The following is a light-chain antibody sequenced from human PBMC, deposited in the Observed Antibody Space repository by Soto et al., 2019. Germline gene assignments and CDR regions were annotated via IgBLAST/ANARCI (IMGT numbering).Light chain of an antibody. CDR3: QQYGSSPLT. CDR2: GAS. J-gene: IGKJ4*01. Sequence: EIVLTQSPGTLSLSPGQRATLSCRASQSVSSSYLAWYQRQPGQSPRLLIYGASSRATGIPDRFSGSGSGTDFTLTISRLEPEDFAVYYCQQYGSSPLTFGGGTKVDIK. V-gene: IGKV3-20*01. CDR1: QSVSSSY.